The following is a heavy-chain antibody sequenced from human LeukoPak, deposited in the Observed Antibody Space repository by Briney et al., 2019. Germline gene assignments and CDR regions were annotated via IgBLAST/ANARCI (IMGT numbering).Heavy chain of an antibody. D-gene: IGHD3-22*01. V-gene: IGHV3-7*01. J-gene: IGHJ3*02. CDR2: VKQDGSEK. CDR3: ARVAWGDYYDGSGYYYGGAFDI. Sequence: GGSLRLSCAASGFTFSSYWMSWVRQAPGKGLEWVANVKQDGSEKYYVDSVKGRFTISRDNAKNSLYLQMNSLRAEDTAVYYCARVAWGDYYDGSGYYYGGAFDIWGQGTMVTVSS. CDR1: GFTFSSYW.